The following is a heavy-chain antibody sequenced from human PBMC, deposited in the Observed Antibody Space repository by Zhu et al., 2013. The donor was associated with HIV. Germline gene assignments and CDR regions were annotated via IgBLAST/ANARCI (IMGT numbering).Heavy chain of an antibody. CDR1: AYTFTTYT. Sequence: QVQLVQSGAEVNKPGASVKISCKASAYTFTTYTIHWVRQAPGQSLEWMGWINAGNGNTKYSQKFQGRVTFTRDPSSDTAYMELSSLRSGGTAVYYCARDIGYYEPYAFDIWGQGTLVTVSS. CDR2: INAGNGNT. V-gene: IGHV1-3*01. CDR3: ARDIGYYEPYAFDI. D-gene: IGHD3-22*01. J-gene: IGHJ3*02.